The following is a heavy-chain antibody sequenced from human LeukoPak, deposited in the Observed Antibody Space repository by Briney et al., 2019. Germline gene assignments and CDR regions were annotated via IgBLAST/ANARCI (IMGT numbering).Heavy chain of an antibody. V-gene: IGHV5-51*01. D-gene: IGHD4-17*01. Sequence: GESLKISCKGSGYSFTSYWIGWVRQMPGKGLEWMGIIYPGDSDTRYSPSFQGQVTISADKSISTAYLQWSSLKASDTAMYYCARRLSPTTVTTYFDYWGQGTLVTVSS. CDR2: IYPGDSDT. CDR1: GYSFTSYW. J-gene: IGHJ4*02. CDR3: ARRLSPTTVTTYFDY.